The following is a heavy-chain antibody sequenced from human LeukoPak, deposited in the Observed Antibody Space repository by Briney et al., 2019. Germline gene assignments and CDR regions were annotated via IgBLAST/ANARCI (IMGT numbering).Heavy chain of an antibody. CDR1: GFTVSSNY. D-gene: IGHD3-22*01. V-gene: IGHV3-53*01. J-gene: IGHJ3*02. Sequence: GGSLRLSCAASGFTVSSNYMSWVRQAPGKGLEWVSVIYSGGSTYYADSVKGRFTISRDNAKNSLYLQMNSLRAEDTAVYYCASNYDSSGYYYEGAFDIWGQGTMVTVSS. CDR3: ASNYDSSGYYYEGAFDI. CDR2: IYSGGST.